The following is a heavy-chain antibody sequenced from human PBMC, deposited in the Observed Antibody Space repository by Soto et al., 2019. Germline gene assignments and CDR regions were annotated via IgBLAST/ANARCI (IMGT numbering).Heavy chain of an antibody. Sequence: SETLSLTCTVSGGSISSYYWSWIRQPPGKGLEWIGYIYNSGRTNYNPSLKSRVTISVDTSKNQFSLKLSSVTAADTAVYYCAGRYGYSFDYWGQGTLVTVSS. CDR1: GGSISSYY. CDR3: AGRYGYSFDY. J-gene: IGHJ4*02. V-gene: IGHV4-59*08. D-gene: IGHD1-1*01. CDR2: IYNSGRT.